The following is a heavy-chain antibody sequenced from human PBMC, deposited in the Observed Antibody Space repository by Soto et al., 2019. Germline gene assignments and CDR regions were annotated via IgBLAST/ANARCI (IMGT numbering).Heavy chain of an antibody. CDR2: IYSGGST. V-gene: IGHV3-53*01. Sequence: PGGSLRLSCAASGFTVSSNYMSWVRQAPGKGLEWVSVIYSGGSTYYADSVKGRFTISRDNSKNTLYLQMNSLRAEDTAVYYCARVRYSSPIAGMDVWGQGTTVTVSS. CDR3: ARVRYSSPIAGMDV. D-gene: IGHD6-13*01. J-gene: IGHJ6*02. CDR1: GFTVSSNY.